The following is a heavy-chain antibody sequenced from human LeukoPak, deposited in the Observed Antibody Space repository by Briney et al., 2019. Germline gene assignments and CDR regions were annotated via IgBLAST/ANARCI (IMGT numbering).Heavy chain of an antibody. CDR1: GYSIDSGYY. Sequence: SETLSLTCTVSGYSIDSGYYWSWIRQPPGKRLEWIGSIYYSGSTYSNPTLKSRLTISVDTSKNQISLNLTSVTAADAAVYYCARADDYCSGGSCSVFDYWGQGTLVTVSS. D-gene: IGHD2-15*01. CDR2: IYYSGST. CDR3: ARADDYCSGGSCSVFDY. J-gene: IGHJ4*02. V-gene: IGHV4-38-2*02.